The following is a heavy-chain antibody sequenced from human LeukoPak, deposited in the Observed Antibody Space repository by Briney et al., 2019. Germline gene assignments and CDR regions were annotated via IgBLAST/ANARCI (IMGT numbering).Heavy chain of an antibody. Sequence: GGSLRLSCAASGFTFSNAWMSWVRQAPGKGLEWVGRIKSKTDGGTTDYAAPVKGRFTISRDDSKNTLYLQMNSLKTEDTAVYYCTTDPEYYDFWSGYHKYYFDYWGQGTLVTVSS. CDR3: TTDPEYYDFWSGYHKYYFDY. J-gene: IGHJ4*02. CDR2: IKSKTDGGTT. V-gene: IGHV3-15*01. D-gene: IGHD3-3*01. CDR1: GFTFSNAW.